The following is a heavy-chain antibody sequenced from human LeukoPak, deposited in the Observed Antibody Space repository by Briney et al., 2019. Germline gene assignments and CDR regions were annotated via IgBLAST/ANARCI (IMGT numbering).Heavy chain of an antibody. J-gene: IGHJ6*03. CDR2: ISYDGGKK. V-gene: IGHV3-30*18. CDR3: AKDLDAYCGGDCYSWEPRYMDV. Sequence: GGSLRLSCTVSGFTFSTYVMHWVRQAPGKGLEWVAIISYDGGKKYYADSVKGRFTISRDNSKNTLYLQMNSLTADDTAVFYCAKDLDAYCGGDCYSWEPRYMDVWGKGTTVTVSS. CDR1: GFTFSTYV. D-gene: IGHD2-21*02.